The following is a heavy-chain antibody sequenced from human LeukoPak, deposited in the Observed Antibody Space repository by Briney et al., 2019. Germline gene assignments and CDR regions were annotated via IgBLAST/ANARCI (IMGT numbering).Heavy chain of an antibody. J-gene: IGHJ4*02. CDR2: ISAYKGNT. D-gene: IGHD5-18*01. CDR3: ARGGWVYSYGYLDY. V-gene: IGHV1-18*01. CDR1: GDTFTSYG. Sequence: ASVMGSCKASGDTFTSYGISWVRQAPGQGLDWIAYISAYKGNTNYAQKLQGSVTMSTDTSTSTAYMEQRSLRSDDTAVYYCARGGWVYSYGYLDYWGQGTLVTVSA.